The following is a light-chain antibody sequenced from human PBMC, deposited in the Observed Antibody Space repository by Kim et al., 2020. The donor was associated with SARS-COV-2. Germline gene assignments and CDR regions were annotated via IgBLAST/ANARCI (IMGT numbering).Light chain of an antibody. V-gene: IGLV1-51*01. Sequence: QSVLKQPPSVSAAPGQKVTISCSGSNSNIGRNYVSWYQQLPGTAPKLLIYNINERPSGIPDRFSGSKSGTSATLDISGLQTGDEADYYCATWDSSLTVVAFGGGTRLTVL. CDR3: ATWDSSLTVVA. CDR2: NIN. J-gene: IGLJ2*01. CDR1: NSNIGRNY.